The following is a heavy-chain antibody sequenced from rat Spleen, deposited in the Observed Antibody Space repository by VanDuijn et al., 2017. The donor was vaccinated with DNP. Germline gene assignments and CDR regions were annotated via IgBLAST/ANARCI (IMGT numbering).Heavy chain of an antibody. V-gene: IGHV3-3*01. J-gene: IGHJ4*01. CDR1: GYSITSSSR. Sequence: EVQLQESGPGLLKPSQSLSLTCSVTGYSITSSSRWNWIRRFPGNKLEWMGYINSAGSTDYNPSLKGRISITRDTSKNQFFLQLRSVTTEDTATYYCARSVRATSYYAMDAWGQGTSVTVSS. CDR3: ARSVRATSYYAMDA. CDR2: INSAGST. D-gene: IGHD1-3*01.